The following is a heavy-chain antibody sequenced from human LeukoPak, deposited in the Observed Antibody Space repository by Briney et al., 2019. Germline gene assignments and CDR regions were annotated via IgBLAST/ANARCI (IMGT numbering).Heavy chain of an antibody. V-gene: IGHV4-59*01. CDR1: GGSISSYY. D-gene: IGHD6-6*01. Sequence: PSETLSLTCTVSGGSISSYYWSWIRQPPGKGLEWIGYIYYSGSTNYNPSLKSRVTISVDTSKNQFSLKLSSVTAADTAVYYCARDLSARSTRYYYGMDVWGQGTTVTVSS. J-gene: IGHJ6*02. CDR3: ARDLSARSTRYYYGMDV. CDR2: IYYSGST.